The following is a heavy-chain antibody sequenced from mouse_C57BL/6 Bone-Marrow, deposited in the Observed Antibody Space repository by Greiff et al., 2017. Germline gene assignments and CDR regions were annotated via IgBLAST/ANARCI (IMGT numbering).Heavy chain of an antibody. J-gene: IGHJ2*01. Sequence: VQLQHSVAELVRPGASVKLSCTASGFNIKNTYMHWVKQRPEQGLEWIGRIDPANGNTKYAPKFQGKATITADTSSNTAYLQLSSLTSEDTAIYYCAYYYYGSSYLYYFDYWGQGTTLTVSS. CDR2: IDPANGNT. V-gene: IGHV14-3*01. D-gene: IGHD1-1*01. CDR1: GFNIKNTY. CDR3: AYYYYGSSYLYYFDY.